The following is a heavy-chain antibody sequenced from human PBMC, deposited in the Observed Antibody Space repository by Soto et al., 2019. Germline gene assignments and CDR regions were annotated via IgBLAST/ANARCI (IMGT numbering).Heavy chain of an antibody. V-gene: IGHV3-73*01. D-gene: IGHD2-21*01. CDR2: IRSKANSYAT. CDR3: TGDRSDAFDI. CDR1: GFTFSGSA. Sequence: EVQLVESGGGLVQPGGSLKLSCAASGFTFSGSAMHWVRQASGKGLEWVGRIRSKANSYATAYAASVKGRFTISRDDSKNTAYLQMNSLKTEDTAVYYCTGDRSDAFDIWGQGTMVTVSS. J-gene: IGHJ3*02.